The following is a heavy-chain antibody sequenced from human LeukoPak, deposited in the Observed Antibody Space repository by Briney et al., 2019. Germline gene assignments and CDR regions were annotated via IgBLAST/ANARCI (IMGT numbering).Heavy chain of an antibody. CDR1: GFTVSSNY. V-gene: IGHV3-53*01. J-gene: IGHJ4*02. Sequence: GGSLRLSCAASGFTVSSNYMSWVRQAPGKGLEWVSVIYSDGRTYYADSVKGRFTISRDSAKNSLYLQMNSLRAEDTAVYYCARFRTWGDKAFDYWGQGTLVTVSS. CDR3: ARFRTWGDKAFDY. CDR2: IYSDGRT. D-gene: IGHD2-21*02.